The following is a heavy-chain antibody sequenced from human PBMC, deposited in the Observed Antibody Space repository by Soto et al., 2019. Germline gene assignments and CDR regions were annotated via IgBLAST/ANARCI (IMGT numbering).Heavy chain of an antibody. CDR2: IKSKTDGGTT. CDR3: TTDGFLPTYYYYYYGMDV. CDR1: GFTFSNAW. Sequence: PGGSLRLSCAASGFTFSNAWMSWVRQAPGKGLEWVGRIKSKTDGGTTDYAAPVKGRFTISRDDSKNTLYLQMNSLKTEDTAVYYCTTDGFLPTYYYYYYGMDVWSQGTTVTV. J-gene: IGHJ6*02. D-gene: IGHD3-10*01. V-gene: IGHV3-15*01.